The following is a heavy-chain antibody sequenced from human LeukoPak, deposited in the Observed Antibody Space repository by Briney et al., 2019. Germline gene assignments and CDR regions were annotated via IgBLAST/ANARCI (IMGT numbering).Heavy chain of an antibody. CDR2: IRYDGSNK. D-gene: IGHD3-22*01. Sequence: GGSLRLSCAASGSTFSSYGMHWVRQAPGKGLEWVAFIRYDGSNKYYADSVKGRFTISRDNSKNTLYPQMNSLRAEDTAVYYCAKDMPLYDSSGYSYFDYWGQGTLVTVSS. J-gene: IGHJ4*02. CDR1: GSTFSSYG. CDR3: AKDMPLYDSSGYSYFDY. V-gene: IGHV3-30*02.